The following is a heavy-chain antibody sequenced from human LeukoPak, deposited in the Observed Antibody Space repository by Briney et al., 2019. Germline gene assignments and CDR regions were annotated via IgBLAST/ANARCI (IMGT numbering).Heavy chain of an antibody. CDR3: ARDLVTVTKGFDI. Sequence: SETLSLTCAVSDDSFSSHYWTWIRQPPGKGLEWIGYISYIGSTNYNPSPKSRVTISIDTSKNQFSLKLRSVTAADTAVYYCARDLVTVTKGFDIWGQGTMVSVSS. CDR2: ISYIGST. V-gene: IGHV4-59*11. D-gene: IGHD4-17*01. CDR1: DDSFSSHY. J-gene: IGHJ3*02.